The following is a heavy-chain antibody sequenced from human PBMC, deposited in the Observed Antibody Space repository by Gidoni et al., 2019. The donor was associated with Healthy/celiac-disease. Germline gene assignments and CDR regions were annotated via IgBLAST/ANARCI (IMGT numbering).Heavy chain of an antibody. J-gene: IGHJ4*02. Sequence: QVQLVQSGAEVKKPGASVKVSCKASGYTFTGYYMHWVRQAPGQGLEWMGRINPNSGGTNYAQKFQGRVTMTRDTSISTAYMELSRLRSDDTAVYYCARDPTKRIAAAGTLDYWGQGTLVTVSS. CDR3: ARDPTKRIAAAGTLDY. CDR2: INPNSGGT. CDR1: GYTFTGYY. V-gene: IGHV1-2*06. D-gene: IGHD6-13*01.